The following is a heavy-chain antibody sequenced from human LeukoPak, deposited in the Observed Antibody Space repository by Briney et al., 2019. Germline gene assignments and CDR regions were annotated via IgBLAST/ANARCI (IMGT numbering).Heavy chain of an antibody. V-gene: IGHV4-30-4*01. J-gene: IGHJ5*02. CDR3: ASAYGDYINWFDP. Sequence: SETLSLTCTVSGGSISSGDYYWSWIRQPPGKGLEWIGYIYYSGSTYYNPSLKSRVTISVDTSKNQFSLKLSSVTAADTAVYYCASAYGDYINWFDPWAQGTLVTVS. CDR2: IYYSGST. D-gene: IGHD4-17*01. CDR1: GGSISSGDYY.